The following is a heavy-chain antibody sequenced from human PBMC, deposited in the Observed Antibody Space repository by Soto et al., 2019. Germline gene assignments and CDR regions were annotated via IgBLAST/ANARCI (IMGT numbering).Heavy chain of an antibody. CDR3: ARDGGGYCSGGSCYLDYYYYGMDV. CDR1: GYTFTGYY. V-gene: IGHV1-2*04. CDR2: INPNSGGT. J-gene: IGHJ6*02. D-gene: IGHD2-15*01. Sequence: ASVKVSCKASGYTFTGYYMHWVRQAPGQGLEWMGWINPNSGGTNYAQKFQGWVTMTRDTSISTAYMELSRLRSDDTAVYYCARDGGGYCSGGSCYLDYYYYGMDVWG.